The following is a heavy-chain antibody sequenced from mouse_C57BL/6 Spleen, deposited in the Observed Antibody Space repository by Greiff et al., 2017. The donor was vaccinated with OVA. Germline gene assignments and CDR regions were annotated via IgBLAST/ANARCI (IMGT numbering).Heavy chain of an antibody. CDR1: GFAFSSSW. D-gene: IGHD1-1*01. J-gene: IGHJ2*01. Sequence: VQLLQSGPELVQPGGSVKLSCKASGFAFSSSWMNWVNQRPGKGLEWIGRIYSGDGGTNYIGKLKGRVIMTADKASSIVYMQLSRLTSEDSAVYFCARSTTGYWGQGTTLTVSS. CDR2: IYSGDGGT. V-gene: IGHV1-82*01. CDR3: ARSTTGY.